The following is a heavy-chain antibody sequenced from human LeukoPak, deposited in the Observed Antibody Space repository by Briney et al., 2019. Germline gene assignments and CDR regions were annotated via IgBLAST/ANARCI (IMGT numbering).Heavy chain of an antibody. J-gene: IGHJ4*02. CDR1: GYTFTDYY. CDR3: ARANFLYCSSSTCLFDY. D-gene: IGHD2-2*01. CDR2: INPNDGDT. Sequence: GASVTVSCKASGYTFTDYYMHWVRQAPGQGFEWMGWINPNDGDTNYAQKFQGRVIMTRDTSISTAHMEVSRLRSDDTAVYYCARANFLYCSSSTCLFDYWGQGTLVTVSS. V-gene: IGHV1-2*02.